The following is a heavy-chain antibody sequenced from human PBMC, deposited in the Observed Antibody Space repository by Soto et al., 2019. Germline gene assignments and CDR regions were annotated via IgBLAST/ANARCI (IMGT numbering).Heavy chain of an antibody. CDR2: ISNDGSKK. D-gene: IGHD2-21*01. V-gene: IGHV3-30*03. CDR3: ARDVAIPTGFGLGY. CDR1: GFAFTNYG. Sequence: QVQVVESGGNIVQPGTSLRLSCAASGFAFTNYGIHWVRQAPGKGLEWVAHISNDGSKKFYADAVKGRFTISRDNSENTVYMQMTSLRPDVVAVFYGARDVAIPTGFGLGYWGHVTLVAVS. J-gene: IGHJ4*01.